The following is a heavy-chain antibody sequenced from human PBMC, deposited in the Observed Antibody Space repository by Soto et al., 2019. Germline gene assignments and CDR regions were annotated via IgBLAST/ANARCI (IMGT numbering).Heavy chain of an antibody. D-gene: IGHD4-17*01. CDR1: GGTFSSYA. V-gene: IGHV1-69*13. CDR2: IIPIFGTA. J-gene: IGHJ4*03. Sequence: SVKVSCKASGGTFSSYAISWVRQAPGRGLEWMGGIIPIFGTANYAQKFQGRVTITADESTSTAYMELSSLRSEDTAVYYCARYDYGGNSGYFDYWGQGTLVTVSS. CDR3: ARYDYGGNSGYFDY.